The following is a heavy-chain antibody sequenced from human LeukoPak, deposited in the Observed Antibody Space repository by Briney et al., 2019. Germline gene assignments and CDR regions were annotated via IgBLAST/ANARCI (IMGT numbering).Heavy chain of an antibody. V-gene: IGHV4-39*01. J-gene: IGHJ4*02. CDR1: GGSISNYY. D-gene: IGHD3-10*01. CDR2: IYYSGST. CDR3: ASRGTYYYGSGSYYFDY. Sequence: SETLSLTCTVSGGSISNYYWGWIRQPPGEGLEWIGSIYYSGSTYYNPSLKSRVTISVDTSKNQFSLKLSSVTAADTAVYYCASRGTYYYGSGSYYFDYWGQGTLVTVSS.